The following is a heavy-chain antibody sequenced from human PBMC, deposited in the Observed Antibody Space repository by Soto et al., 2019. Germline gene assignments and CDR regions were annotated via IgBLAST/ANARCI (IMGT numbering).Heavy chain of an antibody. Sequence: PGGSLRLSCVVSGFIFSSSAMNWVRQAPGKGLEWVSTISGSGVSKYYADSVKGRFTISRDNSNNTVSLQMNSLRAEDAAVYYCAKDRSPGATTWNAYWGQGTLVTV. CDR1: GFIFSSSA. D-gene: IGHD1-26*01. V-gene: IGHV3-23*01. J-gene: IGHJ4*02. CDR2: ISGSGVSK. CDR3: AKDRSPGATTWNAY.